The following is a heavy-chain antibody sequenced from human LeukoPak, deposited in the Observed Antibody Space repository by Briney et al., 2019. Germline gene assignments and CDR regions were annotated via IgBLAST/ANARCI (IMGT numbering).Heavy chain of an antibody. Sequence: SETLSLTCAVYGASFIGYYWSWIRQPPGKGLEWIGEINHSGGANYNPSLKSRVTISADTSKSQFSLKLGSVTAADTAVYYCARVPLRFLEPFDYWGQGTLVTVSS. CDR2: INHSGGA. D-gene: IGHD3-3*01. J-gene: IGHJ4*02. CDR3: ARVPLRFLEPFDY. CDR1: GASFIGYY. V-gene: IGHV4-34*01.